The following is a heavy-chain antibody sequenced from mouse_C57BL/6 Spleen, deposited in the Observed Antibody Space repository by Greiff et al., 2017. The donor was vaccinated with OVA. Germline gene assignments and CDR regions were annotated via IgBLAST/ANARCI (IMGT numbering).Heavy chain of an antibody. Sequence: QVQLQQSGAELVMPGASVKLSCKASGYTFTSYWMHWVKQRPGQGLEWIGEIDPSDSYTNYNQKFKGKSTLTVDKSSSTAYMQLSSLTSEDSAVYYCARPYGNYGVWFAYWGQGTLVTVSA. CDR3: ARPYGNYGVWFAY. D-gene: IGHD2-1*01. CDR1: GYTFTSYW. J-gene: IGHJ3*01. CDR2: IDPSDSYT. V-gene: IGHV1-69*01.